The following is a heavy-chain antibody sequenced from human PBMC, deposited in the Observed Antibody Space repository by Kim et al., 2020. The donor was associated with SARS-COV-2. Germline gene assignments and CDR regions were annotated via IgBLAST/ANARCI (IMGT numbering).Heavy chain of an antibody. CDR3: AREPPKYSSGFRRFDP. V-gene: IGHV3-21*01. CDR2: ISSSSSYI. CDR1: GFTFSSYS. D-gene: IGHD6-19*01. J-gene: IGHJ5*02. Sequence: GGSLRLSCAASGFTFSSYSMNWVRQAPGKGLEWVSSISSSSSYIYYADSVKGRFTISRDNAKNSLYLQMNSLRAEDTAVYYCAREPPKYSSGFRRFDPWGQGTMVTVSS.